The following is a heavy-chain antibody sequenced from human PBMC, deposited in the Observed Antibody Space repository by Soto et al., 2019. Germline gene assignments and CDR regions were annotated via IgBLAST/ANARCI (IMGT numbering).Heavy chain of an antibody. V-gene: IGHV1-18*01. D-gene: IGHD3-22*01. CDR3: ARERGKFFDTYSYDQSGVFDS. CDR1: GYTFTNYG. J-gene: IGHJ4*02. Sequence: SSVKVSCKASGYTFTNYGISWIRQAPGQGLEWMGWLSVLNPNTHYAQKFQGRVTMTRDTSTTTAYLELRSLRSDDTAIYYCARERGKFFDTYSYDQSGVFDSWGQGNLVAVS. CDR2: LSVLNPNT.